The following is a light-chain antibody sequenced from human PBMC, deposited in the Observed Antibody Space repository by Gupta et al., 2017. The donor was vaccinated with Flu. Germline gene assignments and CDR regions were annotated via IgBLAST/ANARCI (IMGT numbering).Light chain of an antibody. J-gene: IGKJ2*01. V-gene: IGKV2-40*01. CDR2: APS. Sequence: SPRQPASISCRSSQGLLGTGDGNTYLDWYLQMPGQSPPLLLYAPSYRASGVSDRFSGSGSGTDFTLQISMVEAEDVGLYFCTHRLQYPYTFGQGTKLEIK. CDR3: THRLQYPYT. CDR1: QGLLGTGDGNTY.